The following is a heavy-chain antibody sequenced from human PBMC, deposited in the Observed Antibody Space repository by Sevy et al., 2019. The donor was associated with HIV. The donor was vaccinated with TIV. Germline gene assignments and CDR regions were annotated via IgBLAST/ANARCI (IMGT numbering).Heavy chain of an antibody. CDR1: GFTFDDYA. J-gene: IGHJ4*02. D-gene: IGHD3-10*01. V-gene: IGHV3-9*01. CDR3: ARDLRGLYGAGTHFAH. Sequence: GGSLRLSCAASGFTFDDYAMHWVRQTPGKGLEWVAGISWNGDSKDYEDSAKGRFTISRDNAKNYLYLQMNSPRVEDTAFYDFARDLRGLYGAGTHFAHWGQGTLVTVSS. CDR2: ISWNGDSK.